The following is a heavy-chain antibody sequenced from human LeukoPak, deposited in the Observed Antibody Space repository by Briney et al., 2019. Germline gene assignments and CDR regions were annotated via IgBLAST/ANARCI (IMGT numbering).Heavy chain of an antibody. J-gene: IGHJ5*02. CDR2: IYYSGST. D-gene: IGHD3-10*01. V-gene: IGHV4-59*01. CDR3: ARVRGSGIRWFDA. Sequence: WETLSLTCTVSGGSLSRYYWSWLRQPPGKGREGIWYIYYSGSTKYNPSLKSRVTISQDKSKNHISLKLSSVTAADTAVYYCARVRGSGIRWFDAWGQGTLVTVSS. CDR1: GGSLSRYY.